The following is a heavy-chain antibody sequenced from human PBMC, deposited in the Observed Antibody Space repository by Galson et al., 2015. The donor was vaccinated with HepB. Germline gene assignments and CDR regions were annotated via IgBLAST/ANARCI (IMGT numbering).Heavy chain of an antibody. J-gene: IGHJ6*02. Sequence: SLRLSCAASGFTFSDWYMSWIRQAPGKGLEYISYISSSSSDTNYADSVKGRFTISRDNAKNSLYLQMNSLRAEDTAVYYCARLTKNSSGSIYYYYGMDVWGQGTTVTVSS. V-gene: IGHV3-11*06. D-gene: IGHD6-19*01. CDR1: GFTFSDWY. CDR3: ARLTKNSSGSIYYYYGMDV. CDR2: ISSSSSDT.